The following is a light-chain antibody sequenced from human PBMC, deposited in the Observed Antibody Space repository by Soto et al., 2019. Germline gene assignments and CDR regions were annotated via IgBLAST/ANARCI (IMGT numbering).Light chain of an antibody. CDR2: DAS. V-gene: IGKV3D-15*01. CDR3: QQYNNWPIT. Sequence: EIVITQSPATLSVSPGERATLSCRASQSVSTNLAWYQQKPGQAPRLLIYDASTRATGTPARFSGSGSGTKFTLSISSLQSEDFAVYYCQQYNNWPITFGQGTRLEIK. J-gene: IGKJ5*01. CDR1: QSVSTN.